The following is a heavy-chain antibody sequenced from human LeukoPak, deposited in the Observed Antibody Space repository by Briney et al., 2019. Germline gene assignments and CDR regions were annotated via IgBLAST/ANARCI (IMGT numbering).Heavy chain of an antibody. Sequence: GGSLRLSCVAYGFTFINHWMSWVRQAPGKGLEWVANINRGGSEIYYLDSVKGRFTFAIDNAKNSLFLQMNILRAEDTAVYYCARDSPYYGSGGYGFDYWGQGTLVTVSS. CDR2: INRGGSEI. V-gene: IGHV3-7*01. J-gene: IGHJ4*02. CDR1: GFTFINHW. D-gene: IGHD3-10*01. CDR3: ARDSPYYGSGGYGFDY.